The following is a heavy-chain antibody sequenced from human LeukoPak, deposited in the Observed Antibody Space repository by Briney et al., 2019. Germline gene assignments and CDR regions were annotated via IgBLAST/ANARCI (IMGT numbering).Heavy chain of an antibody. J-gene: IGHJ4*02. D-gene: IGHD5-12*01. CDR2: IKEDGSDK. Sequence: WIRQPPGKGLEWVAHIKEDGSDKKYVDSVKGRFTISRDNPKNSLYLQMNSLRAEDTAVYYCARDIGYHTFDYWGQGGLVTVSS. CDR3: ARDIGYHTFDY. V-gene: IGHV3-7*03.